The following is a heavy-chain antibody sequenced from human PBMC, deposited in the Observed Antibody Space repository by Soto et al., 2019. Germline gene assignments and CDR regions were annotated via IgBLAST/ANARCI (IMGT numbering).Heavy chain of an antibody. V-gene: IGHV1-18*04. CDR2: INPYNGNT. D-gene: IGHD3-22*01. J-gene: IGHJ4*02. CDR1: GYSFINYG. CDR3: ARVPTDSSGYYEYYFDY. Sequence: ASVKVSCKASGYSFINYGISWVRQAPGQGLEWMGWINPYNGNTNYAQKVQGRVTMTTDTSTSTAYMELKSLRSDDTAVYNCARVPTDSSGYYEYYFDYWGQGTLVTVSS.